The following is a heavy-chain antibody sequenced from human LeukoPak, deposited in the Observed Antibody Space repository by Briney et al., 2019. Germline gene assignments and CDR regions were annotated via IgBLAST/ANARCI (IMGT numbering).Heavy chain of an antibody. D-gene: IGHD3-9*01. CDR1: GFTFSSHW. CDR3: ARGAPTIDNYYYGMDV. V-gene: IGHV3-7*01. J-gene: IGHJ6*02. Sequence: PGGSLRLSCSASGFTFSSHWMSWVRQAPGKGLEWVANIKQDGSEKFHVDSVKGRFTVSRDNSKNSMFLQMNSLRAEDTAVYYCARGAPTIDNYYYGMDVWGQGTTVTVS. CDR2: IKQDGSEK.